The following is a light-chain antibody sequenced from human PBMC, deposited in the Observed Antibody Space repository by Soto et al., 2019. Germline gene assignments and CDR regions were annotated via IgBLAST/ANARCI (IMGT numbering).Light chain of an antibody. CDR3: GTWDSSLTNGRAV. V-gene: IGLV1-51*01. CDR2: DDN. CDR1: SSNIGNSY. Sequence: QSVLTQPPSVSAAPGQTVTVSCSGNSSNIGNSYVSWYQQFPGTAPRLLIYDDNKRPSGIRDRFSGSKSGTSATLAITGLQTGDEAVYYCGTWDSSLTNGRAVFGGGTKVTVL. J-gene: IGLJ3*02.